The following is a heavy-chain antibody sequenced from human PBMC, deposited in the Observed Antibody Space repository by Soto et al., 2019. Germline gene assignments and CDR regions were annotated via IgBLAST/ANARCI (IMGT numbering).Heavy chain of an antibody. J-gene: IGHJ4*01. D-gene: IGHD4-4*01. CDR2: ISGGGRNT. CDR1: EFPFMSYV. Sequence: PGGSLEPSSPASEFPFMSYVMSWVRQAPGKGLEWVSCISGGGRNTFYANYVKGRFTISRDNSKNTLLLQMNSLVAEDTAVYYCAKDSNKYTTAPARRFFDXWGQGIVVTVSX. V-gene: IGHV3-23*01. CDR3: AKDSNKYTTAPARRFFDX.